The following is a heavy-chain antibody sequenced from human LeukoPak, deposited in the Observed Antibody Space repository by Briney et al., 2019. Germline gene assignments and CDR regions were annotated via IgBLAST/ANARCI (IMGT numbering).Heavy chain of an antibody. Sequence: ASXXXSCKASGYTFTGYYMHWVRQAPGQGLEWMGRINPNSGGTNYAQKFQGRVTMTRDTSISTAYMELSRLRSDDTAVYYCARDHKGVLDYWGQGTLVTVSS. CDR3: ARDHKGVLDY. CDR1: GYTFTGYY. V-gene: IGHV1-2*06. D-gene: IGHD3-10*01. CDR2: INPNSGGT. J-gene: IGHJ4*02.